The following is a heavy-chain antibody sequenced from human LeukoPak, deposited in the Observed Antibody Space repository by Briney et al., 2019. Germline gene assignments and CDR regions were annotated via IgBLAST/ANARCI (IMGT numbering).Heavy chain of an antibody. V-gene: IGHV4-31*03. CDR1: GGSISSGGYY. D-gene: IGHD3-22*01. CDR3: ARDPGYYDSSGHYYYGMDV. J-gene: IGHJ6*02. Sequence: SQTLSLTCTVSGGSISSGGYYWSWIRQHPGKGLEWIGYIYYSGSTYYNPSLKSRVTISVDTSKNQFSLKLSSVTAADTAVYYCARDPGYYDSSGHYYYGMDVWGQGTTVTVSS. CDR2: IYYSGST.